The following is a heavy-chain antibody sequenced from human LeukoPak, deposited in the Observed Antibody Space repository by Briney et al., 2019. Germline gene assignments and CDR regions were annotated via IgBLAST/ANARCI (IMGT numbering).Heavy chain of an antibody. D-gene: IGHD6-13*01. CDR3: AKARIKGIAAAGTPDY. CDR1: GFTFSNYA. Sequence: GGSLRLSCAASGFTFSNYAMSWVRQAPGKGLEWVSAVSTSGTGTYYADSVKGRFTISRDNSKKTLYLQMNSLRAEDTAVYYCAKARIKGIAAAGTPDYWGQGTLVTVSS. V-gene: IGHV3-23*01. J-gene: IGHJ4*02. CDR2: VSTSGTGT.